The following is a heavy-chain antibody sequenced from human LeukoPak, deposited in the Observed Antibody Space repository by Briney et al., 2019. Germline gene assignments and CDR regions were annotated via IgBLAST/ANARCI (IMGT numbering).Heavy chain of an antibody. CDR3: AVSYYDILTGLGGVDY. D-gene: IGHD3-9*01. CDR2: ISSCGSTI. CDR1: GFTFSSYE. V-gene: IGHV3-48*03. Sequence: PGGSLRLSCAASGFTFSSYEMNWVRQAPGKGLEWVSYISSCGSTIYYADSVKGRFTISRDNAKNSLYLQMNSLRAEDTAVYYCAVSYYDILTGLGGVDYWGQGTLVTVSS. J-gene: IGHJ4*02.